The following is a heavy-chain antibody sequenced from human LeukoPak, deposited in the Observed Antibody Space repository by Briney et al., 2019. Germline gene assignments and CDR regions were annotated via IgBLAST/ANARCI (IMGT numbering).Heavy chain of an antibody. Sequence: ASVTVSCKASGYTFTSYYMHWVRHAPGQGLEWMGIINPSGGSTSYAQKFQGRVTMTRDTSTSTVYMELSSLRSEDTAVYYCARSQGGSPDAFDIWGQGTMVTVSS. CDR3: ARSQGGSPDAFDI. J-gene: IGHJ3*02. D-gene: IGHD1-26*01. CDR2: INPSGGST. V-gene: IGHV1-46*01. CDR1: GYTFTSYY.